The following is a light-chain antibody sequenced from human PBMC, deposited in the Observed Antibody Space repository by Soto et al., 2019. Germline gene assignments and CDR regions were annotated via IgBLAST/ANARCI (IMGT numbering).Light chain of an antibody. J-gene: IGKJ3*01. CDR1: QTLRNK. V-gene: IGKV3-15*01. CDR3: QEHNAWPLT. CDR2: GGF. Sequence: IVLTQSPGTLSVSPGERVILSCRASQTLRNKLPWYQQKPGQAPRLLIYGGFTRATGIPARFSGSGSGTVFTLTLNSLQSEDFAIYYCQEHNAWPLTFGPGTKLDLK.